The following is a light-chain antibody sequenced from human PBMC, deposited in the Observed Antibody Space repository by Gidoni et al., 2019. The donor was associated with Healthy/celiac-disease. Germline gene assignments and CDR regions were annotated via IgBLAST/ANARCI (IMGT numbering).Light chain of an antibody. CDR3: SSYAGSNNVV. CDR2: EVS. Sequence: QSALTQPPSASGSTGQSVIISCHGTSSDVGGYTYVSWYQQQPCKAPKLMIYEVSKRPSGVPDRFSGSKSGNTASLTVSGLQAEDEADYYCSSYAGSNNVVFGGGTKLTVL. CDR1: SSDVGGYTY. J-gene: IGLJ2*01. V-gene: IGLV2-8*01.